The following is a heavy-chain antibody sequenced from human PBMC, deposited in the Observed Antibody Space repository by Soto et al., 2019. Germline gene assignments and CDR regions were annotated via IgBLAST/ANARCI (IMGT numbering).Heavy chain of an antibody. CDR1: GGSISSYY. CDR2: IYYSGST. J-gene: IGHJ4*02. D-gene: IGHD2-15*01. CDR3: ARNYCSGGSCYRWTFDY. V-gene: IGHV4-59*08. Sequence: SETLSLTCTVSGGSISSYYWSWIRQPPGKGLEWIGYIYYSGSTNYNPSLKSRVTISVDTSKNQSSLKLSSVTAADTAVYYCARNYCSGGSCYRWTFDYWGQGTLVTVSS.